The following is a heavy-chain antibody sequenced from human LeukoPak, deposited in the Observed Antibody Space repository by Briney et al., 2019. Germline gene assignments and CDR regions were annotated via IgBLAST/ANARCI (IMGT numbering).Heavy chain of an antibody. V-gene: IGHV3-20*04. CDR3: ARGGGDVDTAIPPYFDY. Sequence: GGSLRLSCAASGFTFDDYGMSWVRQAPGKGLEWVSGINWNGGSTGYADSVKGRFTISRDNAKTSLYLQMNSLRAEDTALYYCARGGGDVDTAIPPYFDYWGQGTLVTVSS. D-gene: IGHD5-18*01. J-gene: IGHJ4*02. CDR2: INWNGGST. CDR1: GFTFDDYG.